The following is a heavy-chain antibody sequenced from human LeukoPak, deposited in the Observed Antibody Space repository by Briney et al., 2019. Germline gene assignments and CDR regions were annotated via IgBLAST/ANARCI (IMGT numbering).Heavy chain of an antibody. Sequence: PSETLSLTCTVSGGSISSGSYYWSWIRQPAGKGLEWIGRIYTSGSTNYNPSLKSRVTISVDTSKNQFSLKLSSVTAADTAVYYCASARPQKSWGQGTIVTVSS. V-gene: IGHV4-61*02. CDR2: IYTSGST. CDR1: GGSISSGSYY. CDR3: ASARPQKS. J-gene: IGHJ3*01.